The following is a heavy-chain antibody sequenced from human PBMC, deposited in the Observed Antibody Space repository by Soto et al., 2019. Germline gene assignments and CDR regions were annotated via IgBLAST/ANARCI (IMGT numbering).Heavy chain of an antibody. CDR1: GDSISSGYY. CDR3: ARQPHGPGCGELGLYFDY. J-gene: IGHJ4*02. D-gene: IGHD1-26*01. Sequence: PSETLSLTCAVSGDSISSGYYWAWLRPPPVKGLEWVASIYHSVTTYYNPSLTSRVTISVDTSKNQFSLKLISVTAADSAVYFCARQPHGPGCGELGLYFDYWGQGTLVTVSS. CDR2: IYHSVTT. V-gene: IGHV4-38-2*01.